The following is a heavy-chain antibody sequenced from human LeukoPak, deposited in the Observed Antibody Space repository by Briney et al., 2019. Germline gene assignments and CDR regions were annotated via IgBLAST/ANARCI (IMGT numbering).Heavy chain of an antibody. D-gene: IGHD4-17*01. V-gene: IGHV2-70*04. CDR1: GFSLSTSGMR. CDR2: IDWDDDK. CDR3: ARTPHNTDYGDYAVFDY. J-gene: IGHJ4*02. Sequence: SGPMLVNPTQTLTLTCTFSGFSLSTSGMRVSWIRQPPGKALEWLARIDWDDDKFYSTSLKTRLTISKDTSKNQVVLTMTNMDPVDTATYYCARTPHNTDYGDYAVFDYWGQGTLVTVSS.